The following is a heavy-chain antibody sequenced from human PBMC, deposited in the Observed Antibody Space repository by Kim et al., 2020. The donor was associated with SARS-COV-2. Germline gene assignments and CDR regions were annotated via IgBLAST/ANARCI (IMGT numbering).Heavy chain of an antibody. CDR2: INQSGSA. CDR1: GGSFSGYH. V-gene: IGHV4-34*01. J-gene: IGHJ5*01. Sequence: SETLSLTCAVYGGSFSGYHWSWIRQTPGKGLEWIGEINQSGSAYYNPSLSSRLTISVDTSKNQFSLRLRSVTAADTSVYYCARGFTPYCSGDSCYVAWG. D-gene: IGHD2-15*01. CDR3: ARGFTPYCSGDSCYVA.